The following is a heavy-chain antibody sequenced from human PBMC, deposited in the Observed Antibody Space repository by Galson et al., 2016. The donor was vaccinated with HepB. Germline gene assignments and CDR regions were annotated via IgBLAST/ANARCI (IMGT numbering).Heavy chain of an antibody. D-gene: IGHD1-26*01. CDR1: GDSVSTKSAA. Sequence: CAISGDSVSTKSAAWNWIRQSPSRGLEWLGRTYYRSKWYNEYAVSVQSRITINPDTSMNQFSLQLNSVTLEDTAVYYCARGVAPWALGSLGFHMDVWGQGTTVTVSS. V-gene: IGHV6-1*01. J-gene: IGHJ6*02. CDR2: TYYRSKWYN. CDR3: ARGVAPWALGSLGFHMDV.